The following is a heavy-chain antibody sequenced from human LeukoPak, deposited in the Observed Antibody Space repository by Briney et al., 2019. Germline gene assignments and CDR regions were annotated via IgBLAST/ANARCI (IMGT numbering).Heavy chain of an antibody. V-gene: IGHV3-48*03. Sequence: PGGSLRLSCAASGFTFSSYEMNWVRQAPGKGLEWVSYISSSGSTIYYADSVKGRFTISRDNAKNSLYLQMNSLRAEDTAVYYFARDRLSVGGVIVPYFDYWGQGTLVTVSS. D-gene: IGHD3-16*02. J-gene: IGHJ4*02. CDR2: ISSSGSTI. CDR3: ARDRLSVGGVIVPYFDY. CDR1: GFTFSSYE.